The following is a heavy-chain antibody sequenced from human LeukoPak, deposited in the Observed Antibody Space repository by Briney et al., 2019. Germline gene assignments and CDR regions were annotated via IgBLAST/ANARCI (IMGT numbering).Heavy chain of an antibody. CDR1: GGTFSSYA. CDR2: IIPILGIA. J-gene: IGHJ5*02. Sequence: SVKVSCKASGGTFSSYAISWVRQAPGQGLEWMGGIIPILGIANYAQKFQGRVTITADKSTSTAYMELSSLRSEDTAVYYCAEVAGRLAARYWFDPWGQGTLVTVSS. CDR3: AEVAGRLAARYWFDP. V-gene: IGHV1-69*10. D-gene: IGHD6-6*01.